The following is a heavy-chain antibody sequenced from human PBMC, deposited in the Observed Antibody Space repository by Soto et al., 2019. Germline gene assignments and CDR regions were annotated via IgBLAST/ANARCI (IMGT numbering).Heavy chain of an antibody. V-gene: IGHV1-69*01. D-gene: IGHD6-13*01. CDR2: IIPIFGTA. CDR3: AREGIAAARSYYYYGMDV. Sequence: QVQLVQTGAEVKKPGSSVKVSCKASGGTFSSYAISWVRQAPGQGLEWMGGIIPIFGTANYAQKFQGRVTITPDESTSTAYMELSSLRSEDTAVYYCAREGIAAARSYYYYGMDVWGQGTTVTVSS. J-gene: IGHJ6*02. CDR1: GGTFSSYA.